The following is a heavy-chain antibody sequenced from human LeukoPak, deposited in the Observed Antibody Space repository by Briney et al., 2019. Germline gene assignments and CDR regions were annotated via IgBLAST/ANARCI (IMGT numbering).Heavy chain of an antibody. CDR2: INGGGGT. CDR3: ARRTAARFFWYFDL. CDR1: GGSFSGFL. D-gene: IGHD6-6*01. Sequence: SETLSLICAVYGGSFSGFLWSWFRQPPGKGLEWIGEINGGGGTQYNPSLKSRLTISLDTSKNQFSLKLSSVTAADTALYYCARRTAARFFWYFDLWGRGTLVTVSS. J-gene: IGHJ2*01. V-gene: IGHV4-34*01.